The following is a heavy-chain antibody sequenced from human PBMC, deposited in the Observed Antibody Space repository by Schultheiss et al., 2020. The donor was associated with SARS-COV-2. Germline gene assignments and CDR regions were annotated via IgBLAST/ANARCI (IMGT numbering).Heavy chain of an antibody. CDR3: AKEWHWNVAYFDY. J-gene: IGHJ4*02. V-gene: IGHV3-30*04. D-gene: IGHD1-1*01. Sequence: GESLKISCAASGFPFSNYAIHWVRQAPGKGLEWVAVISYDGSNKYYADSVKGRFTISRDNSKNTLYLQMNSLRPEDTAVYYCAKEWHWNVAYFDYWGQGTLVTVSS. CDR2: ISYDGSNK. CDR1: GFPFSNYA.